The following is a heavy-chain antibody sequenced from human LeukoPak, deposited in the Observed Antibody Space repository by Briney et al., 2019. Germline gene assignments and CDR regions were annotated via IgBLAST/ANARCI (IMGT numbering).Heavy chain of an antibody. CDR2: ISNSGDT. CDR3: ARDIVGATDYYYYMDV. Sequence: SETLSLTCSVSGGSISSYYWSWIRQPPGKGLEWIGYISNSGDTNYNPSLKSRATISLDTSKNQFPLKVSSVNAAETAVYYCARDIVGATDYYYYMDVWGKGTTVAVSS. V-gene: IGHV4-59*01. J-gene: IGHJ6*03. CDR1: GGSISSYY. D-gene: IGHD1-26*01.